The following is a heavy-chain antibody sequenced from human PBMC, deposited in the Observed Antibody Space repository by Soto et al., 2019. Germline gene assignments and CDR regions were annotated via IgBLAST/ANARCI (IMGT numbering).Heavy chain of an antibody. D-gene: IGHD3-10*01. CDR1: GFTFSTYR. J-gene: IGHJ6*02. CDR2: ISRDTSNI. V-gene: IGHV3-48*01. Sequence: EVQLVESGGGLVQPGGSLRLSCAASGFTFSTYRMHWVRQAPGKGLEWVSYISRDTSNIAYAASVKGRFTISRDNAKNSLLLRMNGLSAEDTAVYSCATAYGSGSYFPDHYYYGLDVWGQGTTVTVSS. CDR3: ATAYGSGSYFPDHYYYGLDV.